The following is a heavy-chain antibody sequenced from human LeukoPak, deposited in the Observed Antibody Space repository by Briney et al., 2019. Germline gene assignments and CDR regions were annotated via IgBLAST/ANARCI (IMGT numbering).Heavy chain of an antibody. V-gene: IGHV3-23*01. J-gene: IGHJ4*02. CDR2: IIATGGAT. Sequence: GGSLRLSCAASGFTFRSYAMSWVRQAPGKGLEWVSTIIATGGATYYADSVKGRFTISRDNAKNTVYLQMNSLRAEDTAVYYCVRTGSSSVDYWGQGTLVTVSS. D-gene: IGHD6-6*01. CDR1: GFTFRSYA. CDR3: VRTGSSSVDY.